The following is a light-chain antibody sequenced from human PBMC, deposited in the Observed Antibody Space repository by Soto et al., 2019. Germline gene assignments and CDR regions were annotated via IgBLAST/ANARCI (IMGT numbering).Light chain of an antibody. CDR3: SSYTSRSTYIV. CDR2: GVS. CDR1: SSDVGGYNY. V-gene: IGLV2-14*01. Sequence: QSVLTQPASVSGSPAQSITISCTGTSSDVGGYNYVSWYQQHPGKAPKLMIYGVSNRPSGVSDRFSGSKSGITASLTISGLQAEDEADYYCSSYTSRSTYIVFGGGTKLTVL. J-gene: IGLJ2*01.